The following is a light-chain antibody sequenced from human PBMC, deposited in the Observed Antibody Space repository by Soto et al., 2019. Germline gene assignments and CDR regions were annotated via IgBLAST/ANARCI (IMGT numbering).Light chain of an antibody. CDR3: QQYGSSPWT. V-gene: IGKV3-20*01. Sequence: EIVMTQSPATLSLSPGERSTLSCRSSQSVSSSYLAWYQQKPGQAPRLLIYGASSRATGIPDRFSGSGSGTDFTLTISRLEPEDFAVYDCQQYGSSPWTFGQGTKVDIK. J-gene: IGKJ1*01. CDR1: QSVSSSY. CDR2: GAS.